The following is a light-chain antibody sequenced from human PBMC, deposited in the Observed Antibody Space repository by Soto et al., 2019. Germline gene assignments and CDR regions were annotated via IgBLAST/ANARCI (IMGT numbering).Light chain of an antibody. J-gene: IGKJ1*01. CDR2: KAS. CDR3: QQNNGHST. V-gene: IGKV1-5*03. CDR1: QSVDNW. Sequence: DIQMTQSPSTLSASVGDTVTITCRASQSVDNWLAWYQQRPGKAPKLLIYKASSLESGVPSRFSGSGSGTHYTLTITSLQPDDFASYHCQQNNGHSTFGQGNKVEVK.